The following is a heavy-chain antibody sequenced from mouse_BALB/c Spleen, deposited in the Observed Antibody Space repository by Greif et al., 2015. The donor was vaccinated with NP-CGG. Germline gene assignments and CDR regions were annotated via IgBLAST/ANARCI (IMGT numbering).Heavy chain of an antibody. D-gene: IGHD2-3*01. CDR1: GFTFSSYT. Sequence: EVHLVESGGGLVQPGGSLKLSCAASGFTFSSYTMSWVRQTPEKRLEWVAYISNGGGSTYYPDTVKGRFTISRDNAKNTLYLQMSSLKSEDTAMYYCARRDGFAWFAYWGHGTLVTVSA. V-gene: IGHV5-12-2*01. CDR3: ARRDGFAWFAY. J-gene: IGHJ3*01. CDR2: ISNGGGST.